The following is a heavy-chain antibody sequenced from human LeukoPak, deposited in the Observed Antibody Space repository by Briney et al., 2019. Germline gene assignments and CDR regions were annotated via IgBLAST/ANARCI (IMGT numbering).Heavy chain of an antibody. CDR2: ISWNSGSI. Sequence: PGRSLRLSCAASGFTFDDYAMHWVRQAPGKGLEWVSGISWNSGSIGYADSVKGRFTISRDNSKNTLYLQVNSLRAEDTAVYYCAIDSSSWYWGFQHWGQGTLVTVSS. J-gene: IGHJ1*01. CDR1: GFTFDDYA. D-gene: IGHD6-13*01. V-gene: IGHV3-9*01. CDR3: AIDSSSWYWGFQH.